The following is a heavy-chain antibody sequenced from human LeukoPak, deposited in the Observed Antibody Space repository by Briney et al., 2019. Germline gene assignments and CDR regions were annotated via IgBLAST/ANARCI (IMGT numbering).Heavy chain of an antibody. CDR3: AKAGDSIVVVPAANHFDY. D-gene: IGHD2-2*01. CDR1: GFTFSSYA. Sequence: PGGSLRLSCAASGFTFSSYAMSWVRQAPGKGLEWVSATSGSGGSTYYADSVKGRFTISRDNSKNTLYLQMNSLRAEDTAVYYCAKAGDSIVVVPAANHFDYWGQGTLVTVSS. J-gene: IGHJ4*02. CDR2: TSGSGGST. V-gene: IGHV3-23*01.